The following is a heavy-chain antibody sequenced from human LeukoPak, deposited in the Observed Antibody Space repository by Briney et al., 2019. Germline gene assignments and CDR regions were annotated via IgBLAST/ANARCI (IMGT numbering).Heavy chain of an antibody. Sequence: GGSLRLSCEASGFIFSNYWMHWVRQAPGKGPVWVARINSDGSSPRYADPVEGRFTLSRDNAKNTVSLQMNSLRAEDTAMYFCVRAGYSYGNRFDYWGEGILVTVSS. V-gene: IGHV3-74*01. CDR1: GFIFSNYW. CDR3: VRAGYSYGNRFDY. D-gene: IGHD5-18*01. CDR2: INSDGSSP. J-gene: IGHJ4*02.